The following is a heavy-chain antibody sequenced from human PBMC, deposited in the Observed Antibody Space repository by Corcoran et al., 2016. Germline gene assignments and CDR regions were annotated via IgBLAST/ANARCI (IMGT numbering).Heavy chain of an antibody. CDR3: TWDGYY. V-gene: IGHV3-73*02. CDR1: GFTFSDST. J-gene: IGHJ4*02. Sequence: EVQLVESGGGLVQPGGSLKLSCAASGFTFSDSTIHWVRQASGKGLEWVGHIRSKAYTYATAYAASVTGRFTISRDASKNTAYLQVNSLKIEDTAVYYCTWDGYYWGQGTLVTVSS. D-gene: IGHD3-10*01. CDR2: IRSKAYTYAT.